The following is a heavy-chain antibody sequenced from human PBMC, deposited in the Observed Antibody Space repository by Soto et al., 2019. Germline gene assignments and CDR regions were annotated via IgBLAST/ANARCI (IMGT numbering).Heavy chain of an antibody. D-gene: IGHD3-3*01. V-gene: IGHV4-4*02. CDR3: ARRQHLELYATKYFYAGLDV. J-gene: IGHJ6*02. CDR2: IYHTGST. Sequence: PSETLSLTCEVSGASLTSTGWWSWVRQSPGKGLEWIGEIYHTGSTTYNPSLKSRLTISIDTSKNTFSLKLTPVTAADSAVYFCARRQHLELYATKYFYAGLDVWGQGTTVTVSS. CDR1: GASLTSTGW.